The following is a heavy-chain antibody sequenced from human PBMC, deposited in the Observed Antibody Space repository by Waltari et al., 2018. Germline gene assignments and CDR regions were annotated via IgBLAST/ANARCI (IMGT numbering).Heavy chain of an antibody. CDR1: GGSISSSSYY. J-gene: IGHJ2*01. V-gene: IGHV4-39*07. CDR3: ARDRATIVVVIAIPLWYFDL. D-gene: IGHD2-21*01. Sequence: QLQLQESGPGLVKPSETLSLTCTVSGGSISSSSYYWGWIRQPPGKGLEWIGSIYYSGSTYYNPSLKSRVTISVETSKNQFSLKLSSVTAADTAVYYCARDRATIVVVIAIPLWYFDLWGRGTLVTVSS. CDR2: IYYSGST.